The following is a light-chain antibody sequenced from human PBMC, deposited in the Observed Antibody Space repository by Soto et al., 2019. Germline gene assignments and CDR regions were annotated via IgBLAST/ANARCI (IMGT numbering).Light chain of an antibody. Sequence: QSVLTQPPSVSAAPGQTIIISCSGRRSNLGTYYVSWYHQLPGTAPKVVIYDNSRRPSGIPDRFSGSKSGTSATLAITGLQTGDEGNYSCGAWDSSLNVYVFGGGTKVTV. J-gene: IGLJ1*01. CDR1: RSNLGTYY. CDR2: DNS. V-gene: IGLV1-51*01. CDR3: GAWDSSLNVYV.